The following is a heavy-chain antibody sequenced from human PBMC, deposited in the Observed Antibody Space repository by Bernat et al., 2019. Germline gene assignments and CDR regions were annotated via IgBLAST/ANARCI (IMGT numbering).Heavy chain of an antibody. J-gene: IGHJ4*02. D-gene: IGHD3-22*01. Sequence: EVQLVESGGGLVQPGGSLRLSCAASGFTFSSYSMNWVRQAQGKGLEWVSYISSSSSTIYSADSVKGRLNISRDNAKNSLYLQMNSMRAEDTAVYYCASANTYYYDSSGYYYFDYWGQGTLVTVSS. CDR2: ISSSSSTI. CDR1: GFTFSSYS. V-gene: IGHV3-48*01. CDR3: ASANTYYYDSSGYYYFDY.